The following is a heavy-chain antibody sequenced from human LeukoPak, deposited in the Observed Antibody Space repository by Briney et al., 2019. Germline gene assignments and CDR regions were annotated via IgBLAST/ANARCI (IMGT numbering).Heavy chain of an antibody. J-gene: IGHJ4*02. CDR1: GFTFSSYG. D-gene: IGHD3-10*01. Sequence: GGSLRLSCAASGFTFSSYGMSWVRQAPGKGLEWVSLISGSGGSTDYVDSVKGRFTISRDNSKNTLYLQMNSLRADDTAVYYCTKGHYYGSGSYWVWGQGTLVTVSS. CDR3: TKGHYYGSGSYWV. CDR2: ISGSGGST. V-gene: IGHV3-23*01.